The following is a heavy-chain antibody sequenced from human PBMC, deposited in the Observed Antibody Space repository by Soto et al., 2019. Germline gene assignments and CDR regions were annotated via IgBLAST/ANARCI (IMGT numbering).Heavy chain of an antibody. CDR3: ARHYCDRLDCGLDY. Sequence: VQLVQSGTEVKQPGSSVRVSCRASGGTFNSYAFSWVRQAPGQGLEWMGGFTPISVTPKYAQKFKDRVTITADESSATYYMGLSSLNSEDTAMYVCARHYCDRLDCGLDYWGQGTRVNVSS. CDR1: GGTFNSYA. J-gene: IGHJ4*02. D-gene: IGHD2-21*01. CDR2: FTPISVTP. V-gene: IGHV1-69*01.